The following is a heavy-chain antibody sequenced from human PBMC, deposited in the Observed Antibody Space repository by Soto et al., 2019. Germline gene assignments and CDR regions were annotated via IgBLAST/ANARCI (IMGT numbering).Heavy chain of an antibody. V-gene: IGHV1-69*12. CDR3: ASGIQLWLRRINNGYSG. Sequence: QVQLVQSGAGVKKPGSSVKVSCKAPGGTFSTYAISWVRQAPGQGLEWMGGIIPMFGTANYAQRFQDRVTITADESTNTVYMELSSLTSEDTAVYFCASGIQLWLRRINNGYSGWGQGTLVTVSS. J-gene: IGHJ4*02. CDR1: GGTFSTYA. D-gene: IGHD5-18*01. CDR2: IIPMFGTA.